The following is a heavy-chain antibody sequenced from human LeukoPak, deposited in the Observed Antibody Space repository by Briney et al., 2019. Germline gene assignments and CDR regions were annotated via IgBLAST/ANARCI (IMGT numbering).Heavy chain of an antibody. CDR3: AKDTYGRFDL. D-gene: IGHD3-10*01. J-gene: IGHJ4*02. Sequence: GGSLRLSCIASGFTLSSYEMSWIRQAPGKGLEWVSSVDYSGGDTHYADSVMGRFTISRDNSKNTLYLEMNSLRAEDTATYFCAKDTYGRFDLWGPGTLVTVSS. V-gene: IGHV3-23*01. CDR2: VDYSGGDT. CDR1: GFTLSSYE.